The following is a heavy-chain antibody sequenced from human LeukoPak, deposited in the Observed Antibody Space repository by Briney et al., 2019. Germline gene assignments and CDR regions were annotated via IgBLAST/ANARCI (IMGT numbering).Heavy chain of an antibody. V-gene: IGHV4-38-2*02. CDR3: ARDYGNVFYDFWSGSPGGN. CDR2: IYHSGST. Sequence: KPSETLSLTCAVSGYSISSGYYWGWIRQPPGKGLEWIGSIYHSGSTYYNPSLKSRVTISVDTSKNQFSLKLSSVTAADTAVYYCARDYGNVFYDFWSGSPGGNWGQGTLVTVSS. D-gene: IGHD3-3*01. CDR1: GYSISSGYY. J-gene: IGHJ4*02.